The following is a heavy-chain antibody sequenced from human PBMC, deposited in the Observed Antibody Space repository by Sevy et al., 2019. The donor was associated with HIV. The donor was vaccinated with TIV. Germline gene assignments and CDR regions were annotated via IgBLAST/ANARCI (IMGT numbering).Heavy chain of an antibody. CDR3: ARGKGRLRYCSGGSCYPYYYYGMDV. Sequence: SETLSLTCAVYGGSFSGYYWSWIRQPPGKGLEWIGEINHSGSTNYNPSLKSRVTISVDTSKNQFSLKLSSVTAADTAVYYCARGKGRLRYCSGGSCYPYYYYGMDVWGQGTTVTVSS. CDR1: GGSFSGYY. J-gene: IGHJ6*02. CDR2: INHSGST. V-gene: IGHV4-34*01. D-gene: IGHD2-15*01.